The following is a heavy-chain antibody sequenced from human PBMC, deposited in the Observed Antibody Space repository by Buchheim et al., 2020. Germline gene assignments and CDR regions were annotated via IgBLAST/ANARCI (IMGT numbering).Heavy chain of an antibody. V-gene: IGHV1-69*04. Sequence: QVQLVQSGAEVKKPGSSVKVSCKASGGTFSNYAINWLRQAPGQGFEWMGRIIPSLGIVQSAQKFQDRVTITADKSTTTTYMELSSLRSEDTAIYYCARDFGGRQQQLNVDVWGQGTT. J-gene: IGHJ6*02. CDR3: ARDFGGRQQQLNVDV. D-gene: IGHD5-18*01. CDR2: IIPSLGIV. CDR1: GGTFSNYA.